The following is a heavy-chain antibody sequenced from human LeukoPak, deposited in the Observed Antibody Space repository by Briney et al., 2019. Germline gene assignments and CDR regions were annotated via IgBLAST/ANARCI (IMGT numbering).Heavy chain of an antibody. V-gene: IGHV3-33*01. CDR1: GFTFSSYS. CDR3: ARVAVGYCSNTSCYGDY. CDR2: IKYDGGTK. D-gene: IGHD2-2*01. J-gene: IGHJ4*02. Sequence: PGGSLRLSCAASGFTFSSYSMHWVRQAPGKGLEWVSLIKYDGGTKYYADSVKGRFTIFRDNSKNTLYLQMNSLRAEDTAVYYCARVAVGYCSNTSCYGDYWGQGTLVTVS.